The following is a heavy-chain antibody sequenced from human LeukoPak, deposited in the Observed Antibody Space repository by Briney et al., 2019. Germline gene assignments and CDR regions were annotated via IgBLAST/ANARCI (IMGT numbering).Heavy chain of an antibody. CDR2: IYHSGTT. J-gene: IGHJ4*02. CDR3: ARRLHDSSGYYGFDY. D-gene: IGHD3-22*01. Sequence: SETLSLTCTVSGYSISTGYYWGWIRQPPGKGLEWIGSIYHSGTTYYNPSLKSRVTIPVDTSKNQFSLKLSSVTAADTAVYYCARRLHDSSGYYGFDYWGQGTLVTVSS. CDR1: GYSISTGYY. V-gene: IGHV4-38-2*02.